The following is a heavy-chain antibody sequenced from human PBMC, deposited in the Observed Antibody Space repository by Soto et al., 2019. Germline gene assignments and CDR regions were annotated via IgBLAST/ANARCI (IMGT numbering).Heavy chain of an antibody. Sequence: SETLSLTCTASGGSISSYYWSWIRQPPGKGLEWIGYIYYSGSTNYNPSLKSRVTISVDTSKDQFSLKLSSVTAAGTAVYYCARLRYGDYAFDYWGQGTLVTVSS. CDR2: IYYSGST. V-gene: IGHV4-59*08. CDR3: ARLRYGDYAFDY. J-gene: IGHJ4*02. CDR1: GGSISSYY. D-gene: IGHD4-17*01.